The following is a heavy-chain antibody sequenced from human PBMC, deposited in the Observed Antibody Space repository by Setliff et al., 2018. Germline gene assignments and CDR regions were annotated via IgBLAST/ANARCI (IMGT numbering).Heavy chain of an antibody. CDR2: IYYSGTP. CDR1: GGAISGSNNY. D-gene: IGHD6-13*01. J-gene: IGHJ4*02. Sequence: TSETLSLTCAVSGGAISGSNNYWGWIRQPPGKGLEWIGSIYYSGTPNYNPSLQSRVAISVDTSKNQFSLKLSSVTAADTAVYYCARDNWAAAGIFDYWGQGTLVTVS. V-gene: IGHV4-39*07. CDR3: ARDNWAAAGIFDY.